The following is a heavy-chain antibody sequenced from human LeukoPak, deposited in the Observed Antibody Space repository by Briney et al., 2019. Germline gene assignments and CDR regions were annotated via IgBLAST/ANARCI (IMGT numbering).Heavy chain of an antibody. Sequence: GGSLRLSCAASGFTFDDYTMSWVRQAPGKGLEWVAKMKEDGSDIHYVDSVRGRFSISRDNAKDSLYLQMNSLRAEDTAVYYCARGDGDYVTHYFDYWGQGTLVTVSS. J-gene: IGHJ4*02. CDR2: MKEDGSDI. D-gene: IGHD4-17*01. CDR3: ARGDGDYVTHYFDY. CDR1: GFTFDDYT. V-gene: IGHV3-7*01.